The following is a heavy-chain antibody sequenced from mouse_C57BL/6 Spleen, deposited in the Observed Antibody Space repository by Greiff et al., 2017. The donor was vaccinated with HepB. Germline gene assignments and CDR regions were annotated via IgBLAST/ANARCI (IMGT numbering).Heavy chain of an antibody. J-gene: IGHJ2*01. V-gene: IGHV5-9-1*02. CDR1: GFTFSSYA. CDR3: TRDRYYGSSLYDFDY. Sequence: EVQVVESGEGLVKPGGSLKLSCAASGFTFSSYAMSWVRQTPEKRLEWVAYISSGGDYIYYADTVKGRFTISRDKARNTLYLQMSSLKSEDTAMYYCTRDRYYGSSLYDFDYWGQGTTLTVSS. D-gene: IGHD1-1*01. CDR2: ISSGGDYI.